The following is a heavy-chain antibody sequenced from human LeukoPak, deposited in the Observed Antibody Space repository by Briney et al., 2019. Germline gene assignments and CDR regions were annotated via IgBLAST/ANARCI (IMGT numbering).Heavy chain of an antibody. V-gene: IGHV1-69*13. CDR1: GGTFSSYA. D-gene: IGHD3-9*01. CDR2: IIPIFGTA. CDR3: ARGYFDWLNWFDP. Sequence: SVKVSCKASGGTFSSYAISWVRQAPGQGLEWMGGIIPIFGTANYAQKFQGRVTITADESTSTAYMELSRLRSDDTAVYYCARGYFDWLNWFDPWGQGTLVTVSS. J-gene: IGHJ5*02.